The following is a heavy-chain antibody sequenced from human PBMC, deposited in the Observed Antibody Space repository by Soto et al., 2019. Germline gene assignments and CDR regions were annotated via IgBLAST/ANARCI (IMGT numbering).Heavy chain of an antibody. V-gene: IGHV3-33*01. D-gene: IGHD6-13*01. Sequence: QVQLVESGGGVVQPGRSLRLSCAASGFTFSSYGMHWVRQAPGKGLEWVAVIWYDGSNEYYADSVKGRFTISRDNSKNTLYLQMNSLRAEDTAVYYCARGSSSWYGLFDYWGQGTLVTVSS. J-gene: IGHJ4*02. CDR1: GFTFSSYG. CDR3: ARGSSSWYGLFDY. CDR2: IWYDGSNE.